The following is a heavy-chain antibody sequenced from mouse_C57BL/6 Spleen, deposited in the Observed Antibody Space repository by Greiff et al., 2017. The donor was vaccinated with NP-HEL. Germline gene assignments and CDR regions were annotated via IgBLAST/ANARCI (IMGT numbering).Heavy chain of an antibody. J-gene: IGHJ1*03. V-gene: IGHV5-16*01. CDR2: INYDGSST. Sequence: EVKLMESEGGLVQPGSSMKLSCTASGFTFSDYYMAWVRQVPEKGLEWVANINYDGSSTYYLDSLKSRFIISRDNAKNILYLQMSSLKSEDTATYYCAREGITTARYWYFDVWGTGTTVTVSS. D-gene: IGHD1-2*01. CDR1: GFTFSDYY. CDR3: AREGITTARYWYFDV.